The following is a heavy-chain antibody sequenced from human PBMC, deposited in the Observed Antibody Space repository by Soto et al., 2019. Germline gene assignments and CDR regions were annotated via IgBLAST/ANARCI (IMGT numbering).Heavy chain of an antibody. Sequence: QVQLVESGGGVVQPGRSLRLSCAASGFTFSSYAMHWVRQAPGKGLEWVAVIPYDGSNKYYADSVKGRFTISRDNSKNTLYLQMNSLRAEDTAVYYCARSSAVAGTPVDYWGQGTLVTVSS. V-gene: IGHV3-30-3*01. CDR3: ARSSAVAGTPVDY. CDR2: IPYDGSNK. J-gene: IGHJ4*02. D-gene: IGHD6-19*01. CDR1: GFTFSSYA.